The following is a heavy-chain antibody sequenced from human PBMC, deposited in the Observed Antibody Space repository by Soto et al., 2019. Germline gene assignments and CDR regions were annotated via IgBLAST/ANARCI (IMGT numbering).Heavy chain of an antibody. Sequence: EEQLVESGGGLVQPGGSLRLSCAASGFTFRSFSMNWVRQAPGKGLQWVSYISPSSATINYADSVKGRFTITRDNAKNPLYLQMASLRDEDTGVYYCARNVGPGRDPWGQGTLVTVSS. D-gene: IGHD1-1*01. V-gene: IGHV3-48*02. J-gene: IGHJ5*02. CDR3: ARNVGPGRDP. CDR2: ISPSSATI. CDR1: GFTFRSFS.